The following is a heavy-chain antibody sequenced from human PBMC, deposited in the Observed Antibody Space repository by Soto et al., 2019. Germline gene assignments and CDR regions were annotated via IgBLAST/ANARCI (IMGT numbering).Heavy chain of an antibody. Sequence: QVQLQESGPGLVKPSQTLSLTCTVSGGSISSGDYYWSWIRQPPGKGLEWIGYIYYSGSTYYNPSLKSPVTISVDTSKNQFSPKLSSVTAADTAVYYCARTDHVLRFLEWLPTYFDYWGQGTLVTVSS. D-gene: IGHD3-3*01. CDR3: ARTDHVLRFLEWLPTYFDY. CDR2: IYYSGST. J-gene: IGHJ4*02. CDR1: GGSISSGDYY. V-gene: IGHV4-30-4*01.